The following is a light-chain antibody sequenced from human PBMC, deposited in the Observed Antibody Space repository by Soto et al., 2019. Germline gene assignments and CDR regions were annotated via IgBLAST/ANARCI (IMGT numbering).Light chain of an antibody. V-gene: IGKV3-20*01. CDR2: GAS. J-gene: IGKJ5*01. CDR1: QSVSSNY. Sequence: EFVLTHSPGTLSLSPGERATLSFSSSQSVSSNYLAWYQQKPGQAPRLLIYGASSRATGIPDRFSGSGSGTDFTLTISRLEPEDFAVYYCQQYGSSPITFGQGTRLEIK. CDR3: QQYGSSPIT.